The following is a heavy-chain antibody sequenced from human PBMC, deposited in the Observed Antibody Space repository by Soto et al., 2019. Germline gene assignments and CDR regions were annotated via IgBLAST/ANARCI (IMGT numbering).Heavy chain of an antibody. D-gene: IGHD3-10*01. J-gene: IGHJ5*02. CDR2: IYHSGST. Sequence: PSETLSLTCAVSGGSISSSNWWSWVRQPPGKGLEWIGEIYHSGSTNYNPSLKSRVTISVDKSKNQFSLKLSSVTAADTAVYYCARDYCSESYHEGWFYPWGQGTLVPVSA. CDR3: ARDYCSESYHEGWFYP. CDR1: GGSISSSNW. V-gene: IGHV4-4*02.